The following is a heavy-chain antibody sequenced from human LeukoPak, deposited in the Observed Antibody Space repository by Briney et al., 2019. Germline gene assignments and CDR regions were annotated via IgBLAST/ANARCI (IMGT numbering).Heavy chain of an antibody. CDR3: ASRLYTSGWGMDV. V-gene: IGHV4-59*01. CDR1: GDSISKYY. CDR2: IYYDGST. J-gene: IGHJ6*03. Sequence: PSETLSLTCTVSGDSISKYYWTWIRQPPGKGLEWLGYIYYDGSTNSSPSLKSRVTIPADTSKTQFSLRLRSVTAADTAVYYCASRLYTSGWGMDVWGKGTTVTVSS. D-gene: IGHD6-19*01.